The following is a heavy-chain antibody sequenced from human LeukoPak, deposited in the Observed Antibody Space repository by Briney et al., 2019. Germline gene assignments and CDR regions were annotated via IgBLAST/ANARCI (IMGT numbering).Heavy chain of an antibody. CDR2: IYTSGST. D-gene: IGHD4-17*01. CDR1: GGSISSYY. V-gene: IGHV4-4*07. Sequence: PSETLSLTRTVSGGSISSYYWSWIRQPAGEGLEWIGRIYTSGSTNYNPSLKSRVTMSVDTSKNQFSLKLSSVTAADTAVYYCAREGYDYGDPYYFDYWGQGTLVTVSS. J-gene: IGHJ4*02. CDR3: AREGYDYGDPYYFDY.